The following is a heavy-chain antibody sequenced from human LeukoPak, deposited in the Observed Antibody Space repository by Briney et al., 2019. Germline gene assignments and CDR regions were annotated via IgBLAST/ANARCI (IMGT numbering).Heavy chain of an antibody. CDR2: ISPNSGGT. Sequence: ASVKVSCKASGYTFTGYYMHWVRQAPGQGLEWMGWISPNSGGTNYAQKFQGRVTMTRDTSISTAYMELSRLRSDDTAVYYCARVGATTGTLFFDYWGQGTLVTVSS. J-gene: IGHJ4*02. CDR1: GYTFTGYY. CDR3: ARVGATTGTLFFDY. D-gene: IGHD1-26*01. V-gene: IGHV1-2*02.